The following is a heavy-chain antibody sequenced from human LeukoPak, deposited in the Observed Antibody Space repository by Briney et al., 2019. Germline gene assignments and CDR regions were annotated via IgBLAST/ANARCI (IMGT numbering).Heavy chain of an antibody. J-gene: IGHJ4*02. CDR3: GGGYFDWFGFGDY. CDR1: GGSISSGDYY. Sequence: PSQTLSLTCTVSGGSISSGDYYWSWIRQPPGKGLEWIGYIYYSGSTYYNPSLKSRVTISVDTSKNQFSLKLSSVTAADTAVYYCGGGYFDWFGFGDYWGQGTLVTVSS. V-gene: IGHV4-30-4*01. D-gene: IGHD3-9*01. CDR2: IYYSGST.